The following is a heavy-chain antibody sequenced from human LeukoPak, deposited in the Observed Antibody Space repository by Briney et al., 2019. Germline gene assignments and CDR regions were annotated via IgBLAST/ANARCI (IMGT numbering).Heavy chain of an antibody. V-gene: IGHV5-51*01. CDR2: IYPGDSDT. J-gene: IGHJ4*02. Sequence: GESLKTSCKGSGYSFTTYWIAWVRQMPGKGLEWMGIIYPGDSDTRYSPSFQGQVTISADKSISTAYLQWSSLKASDTAMYYCARRDAYRYFFDYWGQGTLVTVSS. D-gene: IGHD3-16*01. CDR3: ARRDAYRYFFDY. CDR1: GYSFTTYW.